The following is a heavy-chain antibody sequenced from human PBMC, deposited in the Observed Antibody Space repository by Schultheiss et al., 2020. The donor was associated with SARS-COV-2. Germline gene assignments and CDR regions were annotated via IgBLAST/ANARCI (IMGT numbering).Heavy chain of an antibody. Sequence: GGSLRLSCAASGFTFSSYAMSWVRQAPGKGLEWVSAISGSGGSTYYADSVKGRFTISRDNSKNTLYLQMNSLRAEDTAVYYCAHNVRHYYYDSTANAFDIWGQGTMVTVSS. J-gene: IGHJ3*02. D-gene: IGHD3-22*01. CDR3: AHNVRHYYYDSTANAFDI. CDR2: ISGSGGST. CDR1: GFTFSSYA. V-gene: IGHV3-23*01.